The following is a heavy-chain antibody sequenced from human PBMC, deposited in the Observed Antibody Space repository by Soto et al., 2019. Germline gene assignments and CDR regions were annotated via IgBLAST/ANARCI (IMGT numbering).Heavy chain of an antibody. CDR3: ARRQDYGGFDY. J-gene: IGHJ4*02. CDR2: ISYSGST. V-gene: IGHV4-59*08. Sequence: QVQLQESGPGLVKPLETLSLTCTVSGGSISSYYWSWIRQSPGKGLEWIGYISYSGSTTYNPSLKSXATXSXATSKNQFPLKLRSVTAADTAVYYCARRQDYGGFDYWGQGTLVTVSS. D-gene: IGHD4-17*01. CDR1: GGSISSYY.